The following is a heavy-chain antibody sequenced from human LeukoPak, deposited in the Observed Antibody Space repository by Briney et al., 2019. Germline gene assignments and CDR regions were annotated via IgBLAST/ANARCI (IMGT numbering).Heavy chain of an antibody. D-gene: IGHD6-19*01. V-gene: IGHV3-64*01. CDR3: ARGAVAGTAF. CDR1: GFTFSGYA. CDR2: ISSNGGST. J-gene: IGHJ4*01. Sequence: GGSLRLSCAASGFTFSGYAMHWVRQAPGKGLEYVSVISSNGGSTYYANSLKGRFTISRYNSKNTLYLQMFSLRAEDMAVYYCARGAVAGTAFWGQRTLVTVSS.